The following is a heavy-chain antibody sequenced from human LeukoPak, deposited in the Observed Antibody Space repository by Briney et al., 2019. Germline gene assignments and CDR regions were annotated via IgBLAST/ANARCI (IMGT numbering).Heavy chain of an antibody. J-gene: IGHJ4*02. V-gene: IGHV3-23*01. CDR2: ISGSGGST. Sequence: GGSLRLSCEASGFTFSSYAMSWVRQAPGKGLEWVSAISGSGGSTYYADSVKGRFTISRDNSKNTLYLQMDSLRAEDTAVYYCAKRKYYGDYAATFDYWGQGTLVTVSS. CDR3: AKRKYYGDYAATFDY. D-gene: IGHD4-17*01. CDR1: GFTFSSYA.